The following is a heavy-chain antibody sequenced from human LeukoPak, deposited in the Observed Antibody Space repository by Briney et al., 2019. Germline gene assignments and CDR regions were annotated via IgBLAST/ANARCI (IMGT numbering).Heavy chain of an antibody. CDR1: GGTFSSYA. J-gene: IGHJ4*02. CDR3: ARSLGYCSSTSCPLGY. CDR2: IIPILGIA. D-gene: IGHD2-2*01. V-gene: IGHV1-69*04. Sequence: GALVKVSCKASGGTFSSYAISWVRQAPGQGLEWMGRIIPILGIANYAQKFQGRVTITADESTSTAYMELSSLRSEDTAVYYCARSLGYCSSTSCPLGYWGQGTLVTVSS.